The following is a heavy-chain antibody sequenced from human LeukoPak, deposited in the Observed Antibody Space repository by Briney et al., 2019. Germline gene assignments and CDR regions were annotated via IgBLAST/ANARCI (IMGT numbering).Heavy chain of an antibody. CDR1: GFTFSSYA. CDR2: ISHDGSNK. V-gene: IGHV3-30*04. Sequence: GGSLRLSCAASGFTFSSYAMHWVRQAPGKGLEWVAVISHDGSNKYYADSVKGRFTISRDNSKNTLYLQMNSLRAEDTAVYYCARDGGEQWLVHYFDYWGQGTLVTVSS. CDR3: ARDGGEQWLVHYFDY. D-gene: IGHD6-19*01. J-gene: IGHJ4*02.